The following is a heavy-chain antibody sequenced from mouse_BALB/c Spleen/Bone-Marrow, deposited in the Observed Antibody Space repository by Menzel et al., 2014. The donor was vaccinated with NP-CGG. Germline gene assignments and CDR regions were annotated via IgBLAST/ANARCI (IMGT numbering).Heavy chain of an antibody. CDR3: ARIGRARGYAMDY. CDR2: ISSGSSTI. D-gene: IGHD3-3*01. CDR1: GITFRNFG. J-gene: IGHJ4*01. Sequence: LVESGGGLVQPGGSRKLSCAASGITFRNFGMHWVRQAPEKGLEWVAYISSGSSTIYYADTLRGRFTISRDNPKNSLFLQMTSLRSEDTAMYYCARIGRARGYAMDYWGQGTSVTVSS. V-gene: IGHV5-17*02.